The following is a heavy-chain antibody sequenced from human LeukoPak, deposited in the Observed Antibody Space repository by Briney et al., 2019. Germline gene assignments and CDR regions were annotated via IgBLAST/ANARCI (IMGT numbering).Heavy chain of an antibody. V-gene: IGHV4-59*02. J-gene: IGHJ3*02. CDR2: FHYSGTT. CDR1: GGSVSNYS. D-gene: IGHD1-26*01. CDR3: ARHSGSTGGAFDI. Sequence: SETLSFTCTVSGGSVSNYSWSWIRQPPGKGLEWIGYFHYSGTTNYNPSLKSRVITSVDTSKNQFSLKLSSVTAADTAVYYCARHSGSTGGAFDIWGQGTMVTVSS.